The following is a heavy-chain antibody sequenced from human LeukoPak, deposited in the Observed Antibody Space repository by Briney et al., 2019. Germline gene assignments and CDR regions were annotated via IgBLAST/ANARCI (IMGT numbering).Heavy chain of an antibody. CDR2: ISAYNGNT. CDR1: GYTFTSYG. J-gene: IGHJ4*02. CDR3: ARARGQRITMIEHDY. Sequence: ASVKVSCKASGYTFTSYGISWVRQAPGQGLEWMGWISAYNGNTNYAQKLQGRVTMTTDTSTSTAYMELRSLRSDDTAVYYCARARGQRITMIEHDYWGQGTLVTVSS. D-gene: IGHD3-22*01. V-gene: IGHV1-18*01.